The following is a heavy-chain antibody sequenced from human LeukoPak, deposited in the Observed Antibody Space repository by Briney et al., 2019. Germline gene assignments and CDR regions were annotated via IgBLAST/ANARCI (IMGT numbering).Heavy chain of an antibody. V-gene: IGHV1-69*05. CDR3: ARLSRTVEFDP. CDR1: GGTFSSYA. CDR2: IIPIFSTA. J-gene: IGHJ5*02. Sequence: ASVKLSCKASGGTFSSYAISWVRQAPGQGLEWMGGIIPIFSTANYAQKFQGRVTITTDESTSTAYMERSSLRSEDTAVYYCARLSRTVEFDPWGQGTLVTVSS.